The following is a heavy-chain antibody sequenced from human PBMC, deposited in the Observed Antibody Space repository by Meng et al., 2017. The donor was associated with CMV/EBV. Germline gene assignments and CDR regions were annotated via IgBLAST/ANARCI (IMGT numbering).Heavy chain of an antibody. D-gene: IGHD6-13*01. CDR2: IYHSGST. CDR1: GGCSSSSDW. Sequence: SGGCSSSSDWWSWVRKPPGEGLEWIGEIYHSGSTNYNPSLKSRVTISVDKSKNQFSLKLSSVTAADTAVYYCARGSDEAAAGTSYFDYWGQGTLVTVSS. CDR3: ARGSDEAAAGTSYFDY. J-gene: IGHJ4*02. V-gene: IGHV4-4*02.